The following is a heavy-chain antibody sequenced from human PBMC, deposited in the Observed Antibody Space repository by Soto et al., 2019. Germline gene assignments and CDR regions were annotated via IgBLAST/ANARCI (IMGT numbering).Heavy chain of an antibody. V-gene: IGHV1-18*04. CDR2: ISAYNGNT. CDR1: GYPFTSYG. J-gene: IGHJ6*02. CDR3: ARDGRSYYYYGMDV. Sequence: SVKVSCKAPGYPFTSYGISLVRQAPGQGLEWMGWISAYNGNTNYAQKLQGRVTMTTDTSTSTAYMDLRSLRSDDTAVYYCARDGRSYYYYGMDVRGQGTTVTVSS.